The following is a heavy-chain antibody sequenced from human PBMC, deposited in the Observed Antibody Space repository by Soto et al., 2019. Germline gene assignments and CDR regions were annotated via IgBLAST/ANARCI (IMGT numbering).Heavy chain of an antibody. CDR3: ARDEPPYYYDSSGYHV. J-gene: IGHJ4*02. V-gene: IGHV4-30-4*01. CDR2: IYYSGST. D-gene: IGHD3-22*01. Sequence: PSETLSLTCTVSGGSISSGDYYWSWIRQPPGKGLEWIGYIYYSGSTYYNPSLKSRVTISVDTSKNQFSLKLSSVTAADTAVYYCARDEPPYYYDSSGYHVWGQGTLVTVSS. CDR1: GGSISSGDYY.